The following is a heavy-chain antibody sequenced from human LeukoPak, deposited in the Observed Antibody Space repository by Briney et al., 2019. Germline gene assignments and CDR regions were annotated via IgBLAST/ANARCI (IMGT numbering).Heavy chain of an antibody. J-gene: IGHJ4*02. V-gene: IGHV4-39*07. CDR2: MYYSGST. CDR1: GDSISSGSYY. Sequence: SETLSLTCTVSGDSISSGSYYWGWIRQPPGKGLEWIASMYYSGSTYYNPSLKSRVTISVDTSKNQFSLKLSSVTAADTAVYYCARDSSYYYDSSGYYYFDYWGQGTLVTVSS. CDR3: ARDSSYYYDSSGYYYFDY. D-gene: IGHD3-22*01.